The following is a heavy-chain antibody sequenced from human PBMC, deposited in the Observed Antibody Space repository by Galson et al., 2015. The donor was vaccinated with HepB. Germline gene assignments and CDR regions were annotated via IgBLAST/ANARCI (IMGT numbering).Heavy chain of an antibody. J-gene: IGHJ6*02. CDR1: GFTFSSYS. Sequence: SLRLSCAASGFTFSSYSMNWVRQAPGKGLEWVSSISSSSSYIYYADSVKGRFTISRDNAKNSLYLQMNSLRAEDTAVYYCARDRHTDYYYYGMDVWGQGTTVTVSS. CDR3: ARDRHTDYYYYGMDV. CDR2: ISSSSSYI. V-gene: IGHV3-21*01.